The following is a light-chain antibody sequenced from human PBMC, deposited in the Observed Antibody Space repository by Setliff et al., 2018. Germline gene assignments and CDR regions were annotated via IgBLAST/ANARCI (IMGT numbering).Light chain of an antibody. V-gene: IGLV1-40*01. Sequence: QSVLTQPPSVSGAPGQRVTISCTGSSSNIGAGYDVHWYQQLPGTAPKLLIYGNSNRPSGVPDRFSGSKSGTSASLAITGLQAEDEADYYCQSYDSSRWSRVFGGGNQLTVL. J-gene: IGLJ2*01. CDR3: QSYDSSRWSRV. CDR1: SSNIGAGYD. CDR2: GNS.